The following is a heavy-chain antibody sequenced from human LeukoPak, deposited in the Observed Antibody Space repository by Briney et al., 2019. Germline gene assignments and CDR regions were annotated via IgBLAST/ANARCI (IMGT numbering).Heavy chain of an antibody. D-gene: IGHD5-18*01. Sequence: PSETLSLTCTVSGGSVSSGSYYWSWIRQPPGKGLEWIGYIYYSGSTNYNPSLESRVTISVDKSKNQFSLKLSSVTAADTAVYYCARDLGYSYGSGVHDAFDIWGQGTMVTVSS. CDR2: IYYSGST. CDR3: ARDLGYSYGSGVHDAFDI. V-gene: IGHV4-61*01. CDR1: GGSVSSGSYY. J-gene: IGHJ3*02.